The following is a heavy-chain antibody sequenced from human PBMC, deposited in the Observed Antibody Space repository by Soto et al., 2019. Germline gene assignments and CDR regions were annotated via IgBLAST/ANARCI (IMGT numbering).Heavy chain of an antibody. CDR1: GDSISSADYY. D-gene: IGHD1-1*01. V-gene: IGHV4-30-4*01. J-gene: IGHJ6*02. CDR2: IFYSGTT. Sequence: PSETLSLTCTVSGDSISSADYYWSWIRQTPGKGLEWIGHIFYSGTTYYNPSLKSRLTISVDTSKNHFSLRLTSVTAADTAVYYCARDLSVEKDLYYYGMDVWGQGTTVTVSS. CDR3: ARDLSVEKDLYYYGMDV.